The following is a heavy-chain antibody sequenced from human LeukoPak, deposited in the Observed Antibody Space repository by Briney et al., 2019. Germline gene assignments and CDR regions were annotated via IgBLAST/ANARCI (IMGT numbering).Heavy chain of an antibody. D-gene: IGHD4-17*01. J-gene: IGHJ4*02. CDR1: GFTFSSYG. Sequence: GGSLRLSCAASGFTFSSYGMHWVRQVPGKGLEWVAVIWYDGSNKYYADSVKGRFTISRDNSKNTLYLQMNSLRAEDTAVYYCAKGPTVTTLFYFDYWGQGTLVTVSS. CDR3: AKGPTVTTLFYFDY. CDR2: IWYDGSNK. V-gene: IGHV3-33*06.